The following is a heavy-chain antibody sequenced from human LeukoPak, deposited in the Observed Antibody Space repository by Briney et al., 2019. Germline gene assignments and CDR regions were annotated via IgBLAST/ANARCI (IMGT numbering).Heavy chain of an antibody. CDR2: ISSGGTTI. Sequence: GGSLRLSCAASGFTFSSYWMHWVRQAPGKGLEWISYISSGGTTIYYADSMKGRFTISRDNTKNSLFLQMNSLRAEDTAVYYCARGLRPGYFDSWGQGTLVTVSS. D-gene: IGHD5-12*01. CDR1: GFTFSSYW. CDR3: ARGLRPGYFDS. J-gene: IGHJ4*02. V-gene: IGHV3-48*04.